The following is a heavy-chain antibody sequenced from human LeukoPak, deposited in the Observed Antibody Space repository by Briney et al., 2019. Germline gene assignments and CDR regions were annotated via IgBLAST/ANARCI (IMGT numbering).Heavy chain of an antibody. D-gene: IGHD4-17*01. V-gene: IGHV4-61*02. CDR2: IFSSGST. Sequence: SQTLSLTCPVSGGSISSPSYYWSWIRQSADKKLEWIGRIFSSGSTSFNPSLQSRGIISLDTSRHQFSLTLSSVTDADSAVYYCAREDTDYGAGYWGQGTLVTVSS. J-gene: IGHJ4*02. CDR3: AREDTDYGAGY. CDR1: GGSISSPSYY.